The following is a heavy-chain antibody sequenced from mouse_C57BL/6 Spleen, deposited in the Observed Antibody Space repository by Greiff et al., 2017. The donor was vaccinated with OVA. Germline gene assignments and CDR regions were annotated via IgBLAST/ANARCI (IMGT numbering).Heavy chain of an antibody. CDR3: ARNPLWLRRDYYAMDY. D-gene: IGHD2-2*01. Sequence: EVQGVESGGGLVKPGGSLKLSCAASGFTFSDYGMHWVRQAPEKGLEWVAYISSGSSTIYYADTVKGRFTISRDNAKNTLFLQMTSLRSEDTAMYYCARNPLWLRRDYYAMDYWGQGTSVTVSS. V-gene: IGHV5-17*01. J-gene: IGHJ4*01. CDR2: ISSGSSTI. CDR1: GFTFSDYG.